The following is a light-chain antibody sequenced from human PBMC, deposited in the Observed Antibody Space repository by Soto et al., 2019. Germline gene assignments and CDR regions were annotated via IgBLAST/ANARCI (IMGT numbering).Light chain of an antibody. V-gene: IGKV4-1*01. J-gene: IGKJ2*01. CDR3: QQYYSTPPYT. CDR2: WAS. CDR1: QSVLFSSNNKNY. Sequence: IVMTQSPDSLAVSLGERATINCKSSQSVLFSSNNKNYLAWYRQKPGQPPKLLIYWASIRESGVPDRISGSGSGTDFTLTISSLQAXDXXXXYCQQYYSTPPYTFGQGTKLXIK.